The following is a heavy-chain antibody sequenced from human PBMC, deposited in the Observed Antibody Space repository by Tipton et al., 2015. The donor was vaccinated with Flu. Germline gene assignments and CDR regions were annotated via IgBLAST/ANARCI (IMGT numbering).Heavy chain of an antibody. D-gene: IGHD2-15*01. CDR2: IYYSGST. CDR3: ARAPDRYCSGGSCYSYYYYGMDV. V-gene: IGHV4-59*01. CDR1: GGSISSYY. J-gene: IGHJ6*02. Sequence: LRLSCTVSGGSISSYYWSWIRQPPGKGLEWIGYIYYSGSTNYNPSLKSRVTISVDTSKNQFSLKLSSVTAADTAVYYCARAPDRYCSGGSCYSYYYYGMDVWGQGTTVTVSS.